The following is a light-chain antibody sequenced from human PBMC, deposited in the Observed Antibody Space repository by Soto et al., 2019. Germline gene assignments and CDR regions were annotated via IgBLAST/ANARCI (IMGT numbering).Light chain of an antibody. J-gene: IGKJ3*01. CDR2: WAS. Sequence: DIVMTQSPDSLAVSLGERATINCKSSQSVLYSSTNKNYLAWYQQKPGQPPKLLIYWASTRESGVPDRFSGSGSGTDFTITISSLQAEDVAVYYCQQYYSTFTFGPGTKVDIK. V-gene: IGKV4-1*01. CDR1: QSVLYSSTNKNY. CDR3: QQYYSTFT.